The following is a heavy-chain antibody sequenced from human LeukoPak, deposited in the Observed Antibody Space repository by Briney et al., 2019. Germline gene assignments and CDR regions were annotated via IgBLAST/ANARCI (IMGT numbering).Heavy chain of an antibody. CDR1: GFTVSSNY. CDR3: AKDVVRGVISAFDY. Sequence: GGSLRLSCAASGFTVSSNYMNWVRQAPGKGLEWVSVIYSGGNTYYADSVKGRFTISRDNSKNTLDLQMNSLRVEDTAIYYCAKDVVRGVISAFDYWGQGTLVTVSS. CDR2: IYSGGNT. D-gene: IGHD3-10*01. V-gene: IGHV3-66*01. J-gene: IGHJ4*02.